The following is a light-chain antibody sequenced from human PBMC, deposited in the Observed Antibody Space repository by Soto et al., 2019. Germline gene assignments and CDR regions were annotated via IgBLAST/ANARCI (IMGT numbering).Light chain of an antibody. J-gene: IGKJ3*01. CDR1: QDISNY. CDR2: DAS. Sequence: DIQMTQSPSSLSASVGDRVTITCQASQDISNYLNWYQQKPGKAPKLLIYDASNLETGVPSRCSGSGSVTHFTFTISSLQPEDIATYYCQQYDNPLTFGPGTKVEIK. V-gene: IGKV1-33*01. CDR3: QQYDNPLT.